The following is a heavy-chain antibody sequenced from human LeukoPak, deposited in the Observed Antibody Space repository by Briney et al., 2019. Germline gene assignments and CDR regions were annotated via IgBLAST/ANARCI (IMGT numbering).Heavy chain of an antibody. CDR2: ISAYNGNT. J-gene: IGHJ6*03. CDR3: ARVKWLLLPQHYYYYMDV. CDR1: GYTFTSYG. Sequence: ASVKVSCKASGYTFTSYGFSWVRQAPGQGLEWMGWISAYNGNTNYAQKLQGRVTMTTDTSTSTAYMELRSLRSDDTAVYYCARVKWLLLPQHYYYYMDVWGKGTTVTISS. D-gene: IGHD3-22*01. V-gene: IGHV1-18*01.